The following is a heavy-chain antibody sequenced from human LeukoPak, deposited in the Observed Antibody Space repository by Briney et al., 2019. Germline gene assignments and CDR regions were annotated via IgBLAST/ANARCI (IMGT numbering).Heavy chain of an antibody. V-gene: IGHV4-30-2*01. J-gene: IGHJ4*02. Sequence: SQTLSLTCTVSGGSISSGGYYWSWIRQPPGKGLEWIGYIYHSGSTYYNPSLKSRVTISVDTSRNQFSLKLSSVTAADTAVYYCARYCSGGSCYSPEHFDYWGQGTLVTVSS. D-gene: IGHD2-15*01. CDR3: ARYCSGGSCYSPEHFDY. CDR2: IYHSGST. CDR1: GGSISSGGYY.